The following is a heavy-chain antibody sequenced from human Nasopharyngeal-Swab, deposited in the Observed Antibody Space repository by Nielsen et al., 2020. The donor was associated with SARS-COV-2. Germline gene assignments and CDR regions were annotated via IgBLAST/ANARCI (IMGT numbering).Heavy chain of an antibody. CDR3: ARRGLSEHYFDY. CDR1: GGSISSGGYY. J-gene: IGHJ4*02. Sequence: SETLSLTCTVSGGSISSGGYYWSWIRQHPGKGLEWIGYIYYSGSTYYNPSLKSRVTISVDTSKNQFSLKLSSVTAADTAVYYCARRGLSEHYFDYWGQGTLVTVSS. D-gene: IGHD3-10*01. CDR2: IYYSGST. V-gene: IGHV4-31*03.